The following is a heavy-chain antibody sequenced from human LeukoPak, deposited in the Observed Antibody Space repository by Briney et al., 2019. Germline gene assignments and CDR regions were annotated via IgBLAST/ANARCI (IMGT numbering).Heavy chain of an antibody. J-gene: IGHJ6*01. CDR3: ATLHFYAMGV. V-gene: IGHV3-7*03. Sequence: GGSLRLSCAASGFTFSSYWMNWARQAPGKGLEWVASINHNGNVNYYVDSVKGRFTISRDNAKNSLYLQMTSLSAEDTAMYYCATLHFYAMGVWGQGTTVTVSS. CDR2: INHNGNVN. CDR1: GFTFSSYW.